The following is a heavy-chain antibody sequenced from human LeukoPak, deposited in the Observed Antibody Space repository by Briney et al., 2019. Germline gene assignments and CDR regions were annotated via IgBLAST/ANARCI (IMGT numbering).Heavy chain of an antibody. CDR1: GGSISSYY. CDR2: IYYSGSI. J-gene: IGHJ4*02. V-gene: IGHV4-59*01. Sequence: SETLSLTCTVSGGSISSYYWSWIRQPPGKGLEWIGYIYYSGSITYNPSLKSRVTISVDTSKNQFSLKVSSVTAADTAVYYCARGNWYLDYWGQGTLVTVSS. D-gene: IGHD1-1*01. CDR3: ARGNWYLDY.